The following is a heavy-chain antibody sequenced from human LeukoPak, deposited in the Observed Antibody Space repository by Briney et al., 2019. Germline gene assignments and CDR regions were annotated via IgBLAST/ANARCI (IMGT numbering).Heavy chain of an antibody. CDR1: GGSFSGYY. CDR2: INGGST. J-gene: IGHJ4*02. D-gene: IGHD3-10*01. V-gene: IGHV4-34*01. Sequence: SETLSLTCAVYGGSFSGYYWSWLRQPPGKGLEWIGEINGGSTNYNPYLKSRVTISVDTSMNQFSLKLSSVTAADTPEYYCATGLWFGASRPYYYDYWGQGRLVTVST. CDR3: ATGLWFGASRPYYYDY.